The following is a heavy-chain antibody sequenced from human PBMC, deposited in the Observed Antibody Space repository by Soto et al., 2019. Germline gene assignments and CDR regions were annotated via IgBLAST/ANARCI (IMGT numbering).Heavy chain of an antibody. CDR3: ARDNNWADY. CDR2: INAANGNT. J-gene: IGHJ4*02. Sequence: TSVEVPCKACGYGLANCAMRWVRQAPGQRLEWMGWINAANGNTKYSQRFQGRLTISRDTSASTAVMELSGLRYEDTAVYYCARDNNWADYWGQGTPVTSPQ. CDR1: GYGLANCA. D-gene: IGHD1-1*01. V-gene: IGHV1-3*01.